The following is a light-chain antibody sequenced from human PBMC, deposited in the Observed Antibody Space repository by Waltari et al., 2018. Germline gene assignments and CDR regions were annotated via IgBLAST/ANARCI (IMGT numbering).Light chain of an antibody. Sequence: DIQMTQSPYSLSASVGDRVTLTCQSSQDISNYLNWYQQKPGKAPKLLIYDASNLETGVPSRFSGSGYGTDFTFTISSLQPEDIATYYCQQYDDFPYTFGQGTKLEIK. CDR2: DAS. CDR1: QDISNY. J-gene: IGKJ2*01. CDR3: QQYDDFPYT. V-gene: IGKV1-33*01.